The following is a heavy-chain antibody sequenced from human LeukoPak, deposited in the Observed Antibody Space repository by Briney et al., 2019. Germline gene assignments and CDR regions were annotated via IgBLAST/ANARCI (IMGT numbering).Heavy chain of an antibody. CDR2: IYTSGST. Sequence: SETLSLTCTVSGGSISSYYWSWIRQPPGKGLEWIGYIYTSGSTNYNPSLKSRVTISVDTSKNRFSLKLSSVTAADTAVYYCARHRMYYDSSGYYWFDPWGQGTLVTVSS. D-gene: IGHD3-22*01. J-gene: IGHJ5*02. CDR1: GGSISSYY. V-gene: IGHV4-4*09. CDR3: ARHRMYYDSSGYYWFDP.